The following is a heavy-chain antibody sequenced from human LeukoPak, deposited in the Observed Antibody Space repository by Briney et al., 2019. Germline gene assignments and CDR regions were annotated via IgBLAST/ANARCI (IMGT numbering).Heavy chain of an antibody. CDR2: IIPIFETS. V-gene: IGHV1-69*13. D-gene: IGHD1-1*01. J-gene: IGHJ4*02. CDR1: GGPFSSLA. CDR3: ATSGDYDWKLDY. Sequence: SVPVSCKASGGPFSSLAISWVRQAPGQGMAWMGGIIPIFETSHYSQKFQDRVTITADESATTAYMELSSLTFDNTAVYYCATSGDYDWKLDYWGRGTLVIVSS.